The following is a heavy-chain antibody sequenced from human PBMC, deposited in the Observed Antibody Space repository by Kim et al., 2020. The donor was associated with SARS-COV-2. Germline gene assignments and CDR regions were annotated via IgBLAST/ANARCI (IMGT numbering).Heavy chain of an antibody. CDR1: SGSISSYY. D-gene: IGHD2-15*01. J-gene: IGHJ5*02. CDR2: IYYSGST. Sequence: SETLSLTCTVSSGSISSYYWSWIRQPPGKGLEWIGYIYYSGSTNYNPSLKSRVTISVDTSKNQFSLKLSSVTAADTAVYYCARGWVSYCSGGSCYSIDPWGQGTLVTVSS. V-gene: IGHV4-59*13. CDR3: ARGWVSYCSGGSCYSIDP.